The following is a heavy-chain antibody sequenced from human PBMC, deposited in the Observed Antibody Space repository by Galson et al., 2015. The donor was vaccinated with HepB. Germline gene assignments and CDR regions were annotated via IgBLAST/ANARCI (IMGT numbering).Heavy chain of an antibody. J-gene: IGHJ3*02. CDR2: ISGSGGGT. V-gene: IGHV3-23*01. CDR3: AKMLRAPVWYKLGTISGTTIHDAFDI. CDR1: GITLSSYA. D-gene: IGHD1-7*01. Sequence: SLRLSCAGAGITLSSYAMSWVRQAPGKGLEWVSDISGSGGGTYYADSVKGRFTISRDNSRNTLYLQMYRLRTEDTAVYYCAKMLRAPVWYKLGTISGTTIHDAFDIWGQGTLVTVSS.